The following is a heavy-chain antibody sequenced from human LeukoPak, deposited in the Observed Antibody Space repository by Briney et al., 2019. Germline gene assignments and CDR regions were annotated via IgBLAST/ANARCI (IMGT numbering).Heavy chain of an antibody. CDR2: IKQDGSEK. CDR1: GFTFSSYW. J-gene: IGHJ4*02. V-gene: IGHV3-7*03. Sequence: GGSPRLSCAASGFTFSSYWMSWVRQAPGKGLEWVANIKQDGSEKYYVDSVKGRFTISRDNAKNSLYLQMNSLRAEDTAVYYCARVPSNALFDYWGQGTLVTVSS. CDR3: ARVPSNALFDY. D-gene: IGHD4-11*01.